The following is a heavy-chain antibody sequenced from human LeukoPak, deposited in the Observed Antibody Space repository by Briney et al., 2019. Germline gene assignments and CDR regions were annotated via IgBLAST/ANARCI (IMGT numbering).Heavy chain of an antibody. Sequence: PSETLSLTCTVSGGSISNGGYYWSWIRQHPGKGLEWIGYIYYSGSTCYNPSLKSRVNISVDTSKNQFSLKLNSVTAADTAVYYCARAPTYSGSHYWGQGTLVTVSS. D-gene: IGHD1-26*01. CDR3: ARAPTYSGSHY. CDR1: GGSISNGGYY. J-gene: IGHJ4*02. V-gene: IGHV4-31*03. CDR2: IYYSGST.